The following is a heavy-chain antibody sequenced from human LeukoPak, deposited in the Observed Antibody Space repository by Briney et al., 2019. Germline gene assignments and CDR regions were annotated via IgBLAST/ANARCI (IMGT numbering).Heavy chain of an antibody. CDR2: MNPNSGNT. V-gene: IGHV1-8*03. Sequence: ASVKVSCGASGYTFTTYDINWVRQATGQGLEWMGWMNPNSGNTNYAHKFQGRVTFTRNTSISTAYMELSSLRSDDTAVYYCARLYGDYGGDWFDPWGQGTLVTVSS. CDR1: GYTFTTYD. D-gene: IGHD4-17*01. J-gene: IGHJ5*02. CDR3: ARLYGDYGGDWFDP.